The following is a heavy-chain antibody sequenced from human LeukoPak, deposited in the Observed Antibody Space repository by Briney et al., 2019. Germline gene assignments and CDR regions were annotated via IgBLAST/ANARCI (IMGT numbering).Heavy chain of an antibody. D-gene: IGHD6-19*01. CDR2: ISSSGSTI. CDR1: GFTFSSYE. V-gene: IGHV3-48*03. CDR3: ARDGSVAGPENWFDP. Sequence: PGGSLRLSCAAPGFTFSSYEMNWVRQAPGKGLEWASYISSSGSTIYYADSVKGRFTISRDNAKNSLYLQMNSLRAEDTAVYYCARDGSVAGPENWFDPWGQGTLVTVSS. J-gene: IGHJ5*02.